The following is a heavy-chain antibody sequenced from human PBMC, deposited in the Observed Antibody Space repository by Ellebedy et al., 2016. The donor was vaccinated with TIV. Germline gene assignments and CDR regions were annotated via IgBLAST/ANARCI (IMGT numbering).Heavy chain of an antibody. V-gene: IGHV1-24*01. CDR1: GYTFTSYG. J-gene: IGHJ6*02. Sequence: ASVKVSCKASGYTFTSYGISWVRQAPGQGLEWMGGFDPEDGETIYAQKFQGRVTMTEDTSTDTAYMELRSLRSEDTAVYYCATAVTPKWRDESGSYFLYYYGMDVWGQGTMVTVS. CDR3: ATAVTPKWRDESGSYFLYYYGMDV. CDR2: FDPEDGET. D-gene: IGHD1-26*01.